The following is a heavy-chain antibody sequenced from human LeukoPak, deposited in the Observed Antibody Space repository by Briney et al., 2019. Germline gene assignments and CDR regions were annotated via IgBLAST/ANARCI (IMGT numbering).Heavy chain of an antibody. D-gene: IGHD5-18*01. CDR2: IYYSGST. CDR3: AIGGYSYGLQDY. J-gene: IGHJ4*02. V-gene: IGHV4-30-4*01. Sequence: SETLSLTCTVSGGSISSGDYYWSWIRQPPGKGLEWIGYIYYSGSTYYNPSLKSRVTISVDTSKNQFSLKLSSVTAADTAVYYCAIGGYSYGLQDYWGQGTLVTVSS. CDR1: GGSISSGDYY.